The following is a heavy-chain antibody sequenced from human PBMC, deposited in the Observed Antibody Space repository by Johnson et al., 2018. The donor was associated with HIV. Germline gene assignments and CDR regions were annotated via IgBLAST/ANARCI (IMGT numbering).Heavy chain of an antibody. D-gene: IGHD3-10*01. J-gene: IGHJ3*02. CDR1: GFTFSTNW. CDR3: ARVQLLADDVFNI. Sequence: VQLVESGGDLVQPGGSLRLSCVGSGFTFSTNWMHWVRQAPGKGLVWVSRINSDGSSTSYADSVKGRFTISRDNAKNTLYLHMDSLGAEDTAVYYCARVQLLADDVFNIWGQGTMVTVSS. V-gene: IGHV3-74*02. CDR2: INSDGSST.